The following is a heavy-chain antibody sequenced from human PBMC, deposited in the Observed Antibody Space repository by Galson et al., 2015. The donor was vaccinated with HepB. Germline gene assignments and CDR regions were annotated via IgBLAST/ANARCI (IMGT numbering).Heavy chain of an antibody. Sequence: SLRLSCATSGFTFRRLGMTWVRQAAGKGLECVAAISMSGGSTDYADSVKGRFTISGDNSNNMLYLQMNNLRVEDTAVYYCARGTTSIDYWGQGTQVSVSS. CDR1: GFTFRRLG. V-gene: IGHV3-23*01. CDR3: ARGTTSIDY. J-gene: IGHJ4*02. CDR2: ISMSGGST. D-gene: IGHD1-1*01.